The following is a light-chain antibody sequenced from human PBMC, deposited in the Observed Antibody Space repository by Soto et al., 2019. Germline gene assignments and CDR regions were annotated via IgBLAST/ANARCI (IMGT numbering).Light chain of an antibody. V-gene: IGLV1-36*01. J-gene: IGLJ1*01. CDR3: AAWGDSLNGPNYV. CDR2: YDD. Sequence: QSLLTQPPPASEAPPQRGTISCFGSSSKIGNNAVNWYQQLPGKAPKLLIYYDDLLPSGVSDRFSGSKSGTSASLAISGLQSEDEADYYCAAWGDSLNGPNYVFGTGTRSPS. CDR1: SSKIGNNA.